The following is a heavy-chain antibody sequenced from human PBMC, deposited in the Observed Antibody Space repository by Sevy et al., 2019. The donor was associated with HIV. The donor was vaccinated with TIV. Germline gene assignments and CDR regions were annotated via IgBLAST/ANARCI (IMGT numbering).Heavy chain of an antibody. Sequence: SETLSLTCTVSGGSISSYYWSWIRQPPGKGLEWIGYIYYSGSTTYNPSLKSRVTISVDPSKNQFSLKLSSVTAADTAVYYCARAGRYSSSSGCPQYYYYYYGMDVWGQGTTVTVSS. CDR3: ARAGRYSSSSGCPQYYYYYYGMDV. D-gene: IGHD6-6*01. CDR2: IYYSGST. V-gene: IGHV4-59*01. J-gene: IGHJ6*02. CDR1: GGSISSYY.